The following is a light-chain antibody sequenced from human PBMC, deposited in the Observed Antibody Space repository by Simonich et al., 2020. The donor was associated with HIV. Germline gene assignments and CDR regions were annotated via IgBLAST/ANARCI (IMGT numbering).Light chain of an antibody. CDR3: GADHGSGSNFVWV. Sequence: QPVLTQPPSASASLGSSVTLTCNLSRGYDNSKVDWYQQRPGKGPRFVMRVGTGGIVGSKGDGLPDRFSALGSGLNRYRTIKNIQEEDESDYHCGADHGSGSNFVWVFGGGTKVTVL. V-gene: IGLV9-49*01. J-gene: IGLJ3*02. CDR1: RGYDNSK. CDR2: VGTGGIVG.